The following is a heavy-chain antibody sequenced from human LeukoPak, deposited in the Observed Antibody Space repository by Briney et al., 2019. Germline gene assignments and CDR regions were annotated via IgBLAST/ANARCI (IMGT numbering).Heavy chain of an antibody. CDR3: AKGAHYDGRGDYYDY. D-gene: IGHD3-22*01. CDR2: ISGSGGST. V-gene: IGHV3-23*01. CDR1: GFTFSSYA. Sequence: GGSLRLSCGASGFTFSSYAMNWVRQAPGKGLEWVSVISGSGGSTDYTDSVKGRFTISRDSSKNTLYLQMNSLRAEDTAAYYCAKGAHYDGRGDYYDYWGQGTLVTVSS. J-gene: IGHJ4*02.